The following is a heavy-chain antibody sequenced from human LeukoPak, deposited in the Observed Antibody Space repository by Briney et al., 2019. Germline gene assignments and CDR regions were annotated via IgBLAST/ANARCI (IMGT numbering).Heavy chain of an antibody. CDR3: ARDPAQVLSDYGMDV. CDR1: GGTFSSYA. V-gene: IGHV1-69*13. Sequence: SVKVSCKASGGTFSSYAISWVRQAPGQGLEWMGGIIPIFGTANYAQKFQGRVTITADESTSTAYMELGSLRSEDTAVYYCARDPAQVLSDYGMDVWGQGTTVTVSS. CDR2: IIPIFGTA. J-gene: IGHJ6*02. D-gene: IGHD2-15*01.